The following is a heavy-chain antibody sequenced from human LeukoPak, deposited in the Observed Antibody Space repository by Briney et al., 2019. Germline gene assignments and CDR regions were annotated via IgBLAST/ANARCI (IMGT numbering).Heavy chain of an antibody. CDR2: INSDGSST. J-gene: IGHJ4*02. D-gene: IGHD5-18*01. CDR3: AREEKRGYSYGFDY. CDR1: GFTFSSYW. V-gene: IGHV3-74*01. Sequence: GGSLRLSCAASGFTFSSYWMHWVRQAPGKGLVWVSRINSDGSSTSYADSVKGRFTISRDNAKNTLYLQMNSLRAEDTAVYYRAREEKRGYSYGFDYWGQGTLVTVSS.